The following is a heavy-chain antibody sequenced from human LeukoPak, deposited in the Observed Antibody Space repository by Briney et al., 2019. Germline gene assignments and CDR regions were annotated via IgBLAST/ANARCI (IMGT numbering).Heavy chain of an antibody. CDR1: GYSISSGYY. Sequence: SETLSLTCTVSGYSISSGYYWGWIRQPPGKGLEWIGSIYHSGSTYYNPSLKSRVTISVDTSKNQFSLKLSSVTAADTAVYYCARVSGAKGDAFDIWGQGTMVTVSS. CDR3: ARVSGAKGDAFDI. J-gene: IGHJ3*02. CDR2: IYHSGST. V-gene: IGHV4-38-2*02.